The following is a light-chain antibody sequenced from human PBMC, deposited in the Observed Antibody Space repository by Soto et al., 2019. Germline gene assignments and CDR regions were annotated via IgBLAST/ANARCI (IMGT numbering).Light chain of an antibody. CDR2: DVS. V-gene: IGLV2-14*03. Sequence: QSVLTQPASMSGSPVESLTISCTGTGSDVRGNKYVSWYQHYPGKAPKLMISDVSNRPSGVSDRFSGSKSGDTASLTISGLYTEDEADYYCSAFTGTTYVFGTGTKVTVL. CDR1: GSDVRGNKY. J-gene: IGLJ1*01. CDR3: SAFTGTTYV.